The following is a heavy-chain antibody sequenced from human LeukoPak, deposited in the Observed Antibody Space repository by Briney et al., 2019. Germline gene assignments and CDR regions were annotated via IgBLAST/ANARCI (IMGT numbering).Heavy chain of an antibody. Sequence: SETLSLTCTVSGGSISSSSYYWGWIRQPPGKGLEWIGSIYYSGSTYYNPSLKSRVTISVDTSKNQFSLNLNSVTAADTAVYFCARDEGSAYPFDYWGQGTLVTV. CDR1: GGSISSSSYY. D-gene: IGHD3-22*01. J-gene: IGHJ4*02. V-gene: IGHV4-39*07. CDR3: ARDEGSAYPFDY. CDR2: IYYSGST.